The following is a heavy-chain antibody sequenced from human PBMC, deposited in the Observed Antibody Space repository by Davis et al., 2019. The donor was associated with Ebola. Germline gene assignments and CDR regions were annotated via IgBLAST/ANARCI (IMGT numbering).Heavy chain of an antibody. CDR1: GYTFTEYY. Sequence: AASVKVSCKASGYTFTEYYIHWAQGAPGKGLEWVGFVNPKDGRTVYAEKFKDRVSITADKSTDTVHMELSSLTYEDTAVYYCSTLDILTAYIPYAMDVWGQGTTVTVS. V-gene: IGHV1-69-2*01. CDR3: STLDILTAYIPYAMDV. D-gene: IGHD3-9*01. CDR2: VNPKDGRT. J-gene: IGHJ6*02.